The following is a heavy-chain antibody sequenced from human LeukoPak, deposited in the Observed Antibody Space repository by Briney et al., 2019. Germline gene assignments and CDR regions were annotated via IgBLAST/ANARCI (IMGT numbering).Heavy chain of an antibody. Sequence: SVKVSCKASGGTFSSYSISWVRQAPGHGLEWMGRIFPVLGIANYAQKFKGRVTITADKSTSTAYMELSSLRSEDTAVYYCARPSTVTTNYYYYGGMDVWGQGTTVTASS. D-gene: IGHD4-17*01. CDR3: ARPSTVTTNYYYYGGMDV. CDR1: GGTFSSYS. V-gene: IGHV1-69*02. CDR2: IFPVLGIA. J-gene: IGHJ6*02.